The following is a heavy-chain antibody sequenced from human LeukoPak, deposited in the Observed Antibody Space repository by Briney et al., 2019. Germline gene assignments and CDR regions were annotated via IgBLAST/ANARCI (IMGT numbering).Heavy chain of an antibody. Sequence: PSETLSLTCTVSGGSISNNSYYWGWIRQPPGKGLEWIGNIYYSGGTYYNPSLKSRVTISVDTSKNQFSLKLTSVTAADTAVYYCARGGYDFTDYFDYWGQGTLVTVSS. V-gene: IGHV4-39*01. D-gene: IGHD5-12*01. CDR2: IYYSGGT. CDR1: GGSISNNSYY. CDR3: ARGGYDFTDYFDY. J-gene: IGHJ4*02.